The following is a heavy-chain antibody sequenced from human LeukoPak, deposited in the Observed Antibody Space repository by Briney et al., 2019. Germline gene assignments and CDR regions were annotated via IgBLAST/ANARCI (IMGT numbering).Heavy chain of an antibody. CDR1: GYSISSGYY. J-gene: IGHJ4*02. CDR3: SRQHYSGYDYSLIY. Sequence: SETLSLTFTVSGYSISSGYYWGWIRQPPGKGLEWIGSIYHSGSTNYNSSLKSRVTISVDTSKNQVSLKLSSVTAADTAVFFFSRQHYSGYDYSLIYCCQGTLIIVSS. CDR2: IYHSGST. V-gene: IGHV4-38-2*02. D-gene: IGHD5-12*01.